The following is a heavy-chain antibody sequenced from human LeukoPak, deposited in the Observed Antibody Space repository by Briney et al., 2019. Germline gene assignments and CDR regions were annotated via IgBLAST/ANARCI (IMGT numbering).Heavy chain of an antibody. CDR1: GFTFSSYG. CDR2: IRYDGSNK. V-gene: IGHV3-30*02. Sequence: AGGSLRLSCVASGFTFSSYGMHWVRQAPGKGLEWVAFIRYDGSNKYYADSVKGRFTISRDNSKNTLYLQMNSLRAEDTAVYYCAKDIHSSAYTEGGAFDIWGQGTMVTVSS. CDR3: AKDIHSSAYTEGGAFDI. D-gene: IGHD2-21*01. J-gene: IGHJ3*02.